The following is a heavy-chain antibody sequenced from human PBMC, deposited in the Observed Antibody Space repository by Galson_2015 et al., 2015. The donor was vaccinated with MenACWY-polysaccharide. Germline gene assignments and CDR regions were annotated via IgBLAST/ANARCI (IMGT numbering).Heavy chain of an antibody. J-gene: IGHJ5*01. V-gene: IGHV1-8*01. D-gene: IGHD3-22*01. CDR2: MNPNSGNT. Sequence: SVKVSCKASGYTFTSYGINWVRQTTGQGLAWMGWMNPNSGNTGYAQKFQGRVTMTRNTSISIAYMELNSLRSEDTAVYYCARGGNYYEDSSGYLNWFDSWGQGTLVTVSS. CDR1: GYTFTSYG. CDR3: ARGGNYYEDSSGYLNWFDS.